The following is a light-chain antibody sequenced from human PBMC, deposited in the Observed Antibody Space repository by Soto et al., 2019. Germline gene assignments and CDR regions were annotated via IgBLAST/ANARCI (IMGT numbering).Light chain of an antibody. CDR3: QHYGGVYT. CDR1: QSVSSW. Sequence: DFHMTQSPSTLSASVGDRVTITCRTSQSVSSWLAWYQQKPGKAPKLLIFDDSILQSGVPSRFNGSASGTEFTLTISSLQPDDFATYNCQHYGGVYTFGQGTKLESK. CDR2: DDS. V-gene: IGKV1-5*01. J-gene: IGKJ2*01.